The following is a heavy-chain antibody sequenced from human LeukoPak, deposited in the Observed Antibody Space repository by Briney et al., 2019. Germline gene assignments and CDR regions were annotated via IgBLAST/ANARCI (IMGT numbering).Heavy chain of an antibody. CDR3: AREGMVTGAFDI. Sequence: GGSLRLSCAASGFTFSSYEMNWVRQAPGKGLEWVSYISSSGSTIYYADSVKGRFTISRDNAKNSLYLQMNSLRAEDTAVYYCAREGMVTGAFDIWGQGTMVTVSS. J-gene: IGHJ3*02. D-gene: IGHD5-18*01. V-gene: IGHV3-48*03. CDR1: GFTFSSYE. CDR2: ISSSGSTI.